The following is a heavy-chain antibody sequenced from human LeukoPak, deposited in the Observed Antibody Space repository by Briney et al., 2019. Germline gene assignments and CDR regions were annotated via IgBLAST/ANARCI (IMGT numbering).Heavy chain of an antibody. J-gene: IGHJ4*02. CDR1: GGSTNSYY. D-gene: IGHD2-15*01. V-gene: IGHV4-59*01. Sequence: SETLSLTCTVSGGSTNSYYWSWIRQPPGKGLEGIGYIYYSGSTKYNPSLKSRVTISVDTSKNQFSLRLSSVTAADTAMYYCARTGVVVVAARFDYWGQGTLVTVSS. CDR3: ARTGVVVVAARFDY. CDR2: IYYSGST.